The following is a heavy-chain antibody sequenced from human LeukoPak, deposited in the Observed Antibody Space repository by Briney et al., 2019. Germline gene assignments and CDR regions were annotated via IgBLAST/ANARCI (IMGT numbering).Heavy chain of an antibody. J-gene: IGHJ6*03. V-gene: IGHV1-2*02. D-gene: IGHD5-12*01. CDR1: GYTFIGFY. Sequence: ASVKVSCKASGYTFIGFYIHWVRQAPGQGLEWMGWINPNSGVTNYAQKLQGRVTITRDTSIDTAYMQLSRLRSDDTAVYYCAKDRYGDYEAPFHYYMDAGGRGTTVTVSS. CDR3: AKDRYGDYEAPFHYYMDA. CDR2: INPNSGVT.